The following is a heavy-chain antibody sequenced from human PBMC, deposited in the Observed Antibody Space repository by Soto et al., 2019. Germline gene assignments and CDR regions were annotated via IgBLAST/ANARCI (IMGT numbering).Heavy chain of an antibody. V-gene: IGHV1-24*01. J-gene: IGHJ4*02. CDR1: GYTLTELS. D-gene: IGHD1-26*01. Sequence: RVSVKVSCKVSGYTLTELSMHWVRQAPGKGLEWMGGFDPEDGETIYAQKFQGRVTMTEDTSTDTAYMELSSLRSEDTAVYYCASARSGSYQLPCDYWGQGTLVTVSS. CDR2: FDPEDGET. CDR3: ASARSGSYQLPCDY.